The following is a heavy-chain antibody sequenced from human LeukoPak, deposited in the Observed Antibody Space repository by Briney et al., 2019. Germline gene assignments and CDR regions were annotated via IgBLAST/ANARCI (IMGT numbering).Heavy chain of an antibody. CDR1: GYTFTGYY. D-gene: IGHD2-2*01. CDR3: ARDFSTSSLYYFDY. Sequence: ASVKVSCKASGYTFTGYYIHWVRQAPGQGLEWMGRINPSSGGTNYAQKFQGRVTMTRDMSISTAYMELSRLRSDDTAVYYCARDFSTSSLYYFDYWGQGTLVTVSS. V-gene: IGHV1-2*02. J-gene: IGHJ4*02. CDR2: INPSSGGT.